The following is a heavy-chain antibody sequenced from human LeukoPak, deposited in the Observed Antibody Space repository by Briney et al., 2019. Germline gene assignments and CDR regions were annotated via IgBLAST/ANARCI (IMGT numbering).Heavy chain of an antibody. Sequence: PSETPSLTCAVYGGSFSGYYWSWIRQPPGKGLEWIGEINHSGSTNYNPSLKSRVTISVDTSKNQFSLKLSSVTAADTAVYYCARRPRYCSSTSCPFDPWGQGTLVTVSS. J-gene: IGHJ5*02. CDR1: GGSFSGYY. CDR2: INHSGST. CDR3: ARRPRYCSSTSCPFDP. D-gene: IGHD2-2*01. V-gene: IGHV4-34*01.